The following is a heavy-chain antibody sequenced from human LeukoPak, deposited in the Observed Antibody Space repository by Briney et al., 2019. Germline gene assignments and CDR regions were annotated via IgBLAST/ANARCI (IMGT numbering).Heavy chain of an antibody. Sequence: GGSLRLSCAASGFTFSSYDIHWVRQAPGKGLDWVAVIWYDGSDKYYADSVKGRFTISRDNSKNTLYLQMNSLRAEDTAVYRCAAQMGSDYYDRSGYYFDYWGQGTLVTVSS. CDR1: GFTFSSYD. CDR2: IWYDGSDK. CDR3: AAQMGSDYYDRSGYYFDY. J-gene: IGHJ4*02. V-gene: IGHV3-33*01. D-gene: IGHD3-22*01.